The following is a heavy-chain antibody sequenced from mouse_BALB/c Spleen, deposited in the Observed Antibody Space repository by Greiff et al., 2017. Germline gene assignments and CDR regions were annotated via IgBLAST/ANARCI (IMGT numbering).Heavy chain of an antibody. J-gene: IGHJ4*01. Sequence: VQLKQSGPELVKPGASVKISCKASGYTFTDYNMHWVKQSHGKSLEWIGYIYPYNGGTGYNQKFKSKATLTVDNSSSTAYMELRSLTSEDSAVYYCASGNWDGAMDYWGQGTSVTVSS. V-gene: IGHV1S29*02. D-gene: IGHD4-1*01. CDR2: IYPYNGGT. CDR1: GYTFTDYN. CDR3: ASGNWDGAMDY.